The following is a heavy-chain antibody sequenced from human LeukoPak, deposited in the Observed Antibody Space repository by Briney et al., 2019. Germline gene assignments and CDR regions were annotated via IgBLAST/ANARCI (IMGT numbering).Heavy chain of an antibody. J-gene: IGHJ6*03. D-gene: IGHD5-12*01. CDR2: ISGSGGST. CDR3: AKVSGYDFVYYYYYYMDV. V-gene: IGHV3-23*01. CDR1: GFTFSSYS. Sequence: PGGSLRLSCAASGFTFSSYSMSWVRQAPGKGLEWVSAISGSGGSTYYADSVKGRFAISRDNSKNTLYLQMNSLRAEDTAVYYCAKVSGYDFVYYYYYYMDVWGKGTTVTVSS.